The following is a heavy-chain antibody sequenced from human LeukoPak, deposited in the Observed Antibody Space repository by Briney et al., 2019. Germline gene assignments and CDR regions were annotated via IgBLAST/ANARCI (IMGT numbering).Heavy chain of an antibody. Sequence: ASVKVSCKASGYTFTGYYMHWVRQAPGQGLEWMGWINPNSCGTNYAQKFQGRVTMTRDTSISTAYMELSRLRSDDTAVYYCAREELVLRFLEWLLLGLDYWGQGTLVTVSS. CDR2: INPNSCGT. J-gene: IGHJ4*02. D-gene: IGHD3-3*01. V-gene: IGHV1-2*02. CDR1: GYTFTGYY. CDR3: AREELVLRFLEWLLLGLDY.